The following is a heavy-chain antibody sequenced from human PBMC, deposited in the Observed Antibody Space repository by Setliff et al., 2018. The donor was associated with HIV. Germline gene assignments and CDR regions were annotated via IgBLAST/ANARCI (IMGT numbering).Heavy chain of an antibody. V-gene: IGHV3-48*02. Sequence: PGGSLRLSCVVSGVTFSIYSMAWVRQAPGKGLEWLSYIGSDVSIIFYGDSVKGRFTISRDNAKNSLYLQMNSLRDDDTAVYYCARESGYTGGWGYGATYNYYMDVWGKGTTVTVSS. J-gene: IGHJ6*03. CDR1: GVTFSIYS. CDR3: ARESGYTGGWGYGATYNYYMDV. CDR2: IGSDVSII. D-gene: IGHD6-19*01.